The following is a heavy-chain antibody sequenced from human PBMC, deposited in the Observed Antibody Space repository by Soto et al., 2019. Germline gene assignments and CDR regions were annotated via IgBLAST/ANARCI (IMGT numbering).Heavy chain of an antibody. CDR2: IYYSGST. CDR1: GGSISSSSYY. D-gene: IGHD5-12*01. J-gene: IGHJ6*02. Sequence: QLQLQESGPGLVKPSETLSLTCTVSGGSISSSSYYWGWIRQPPGKGLEWIGSIYYSGSTYYNPPLKSRVTISVDTSKNQFSLKLSSVTAADTAVYYCARHYSGYDHEHVYYYYYYGMDVWGQGTTVTVSS. V-gene: IGHV4-39*01. CDR3: ARHYSGYDHEHVYYYYYYGMDV.